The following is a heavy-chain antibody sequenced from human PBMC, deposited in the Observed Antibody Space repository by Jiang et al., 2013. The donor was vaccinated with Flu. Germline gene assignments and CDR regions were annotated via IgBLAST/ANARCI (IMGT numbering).Heavy chain of an antibody. Sequence: GPGLVKPSETLSLTCTVSGGSISSYYWSWIRQPPGKGLEWIGYIYYSGSTNYNPSLKSRVTISVDTSKNQFSLKLSSVTAADTAVYYCARGYGSGSYWVDWYFDLWGRGTLVTVSS. CDR1: GGSISSYY. CDR2: IYYSGST. J-gene: IGHJ2*01. CDR3: ARGYGSGSYWVDWYFDL. D-gene: IGHD3-10*01. V-gene: IGHV4-59*13.